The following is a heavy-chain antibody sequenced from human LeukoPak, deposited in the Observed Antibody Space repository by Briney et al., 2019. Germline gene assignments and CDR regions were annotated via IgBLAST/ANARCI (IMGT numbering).Heavy chain of an antibody. CDR1: GGSISSGAYY. J-gene: IGHJ2*01. CDR3: ARVPGGIRSSPLGRNWYFDL. CDR2: IYYSGST. Sequence: SQTLSLTCTVSGGSISSGAYYWSWIRQPPGKGLEWIGYIYYSGSTNYNPSLKSRVTISVDTSKNQFSLKLSSVTAADTAVYYCARVPGGIRSSPLGRNWYFDLWGRGTLVTVSS. D-gene: IGHD3-16*01. V-gene: IGHV4-61*08.